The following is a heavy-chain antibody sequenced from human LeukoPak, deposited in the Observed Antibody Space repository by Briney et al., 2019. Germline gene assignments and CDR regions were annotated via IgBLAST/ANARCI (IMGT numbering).Heavy chain of an antibody. CDR2: IKQDGSEK. J-gene: IGHJ3*02. CDR1: GFTLSSNW. Sequence: SGGSLRLSCAASGFTLSSNWMSWVRQAPGKGLGWVANIKQDGSEKYCVDSGEGRFTTSRDNAKNSLYLQMNRLRAEDTAVYYCARDLRQQLVRGLGAFYIWGQGTKVTVSS. V-gene: IGHV3-7*01. CDR3: ARDLRQQLVRGLGAFYI. D-gene: IGHD6-13*01.